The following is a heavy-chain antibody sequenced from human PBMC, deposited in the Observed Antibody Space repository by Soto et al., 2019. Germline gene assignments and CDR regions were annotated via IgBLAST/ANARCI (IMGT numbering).Heavy chain of an antibody. V-gene: IGHV4-59*01. D-gene: IGHD4-17*01. CDR1: GGSISSYY. J-gene: IGHJ4*02. CDR3: AGSEDYGDYSFDY. Sequence: SETLSLTCTVSGGSISSYYWSWIRQPPGKGLEWIGYIYYSGSTNYNPSLKSRVTISVDTSKNQFSLKLSSVTAADTAVYYCAGSEDYGDYSFDYWGQGTLVTVSS. CDR2: IYYSGST.